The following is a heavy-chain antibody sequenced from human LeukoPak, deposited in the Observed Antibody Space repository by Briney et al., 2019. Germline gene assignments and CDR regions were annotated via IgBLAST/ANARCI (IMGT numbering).Heavy chain of an antibody. CDR1: GGSISSYY. D-gene: IGHD3-16*01. Sequence: SETLSLTCTVSGGSISSYYWCCIRQPPEGGLECGGYIYYSGSTNYNPSLQRRVTISVDTSKNHFYLKLSSVTAADTAVYYCARRDYDYYGIYVDYWGQGTPVTVSS. J-gene: IGHJ4*02. V-gene: IGHV4-59*08. CDR2: IYYSGST. CDR3: ARRDYDYYGIYVDY.